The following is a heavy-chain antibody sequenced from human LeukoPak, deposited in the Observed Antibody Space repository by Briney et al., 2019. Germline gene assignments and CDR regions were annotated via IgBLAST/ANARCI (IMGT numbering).Heavy chain of an antibody. CDR3: AKAGAGSRGYSYGWNYYYYYYMDV. CDR2: IWYDGSNK. CDR1: GFTFSSYG. J-gene: IGHJ6*03. Sequence: PGGSLRLSCAASGFTFSSYGMHWVRQAPGKGLEWVAVIWYDGSNKYYADSVKGRFTISRDNSKNTLYLQMNSLRAEDTAVYYCAKAGAGSRGYSYGWNYYYYYYMDVWGKGTTVTVSS. V-gene: IGHV3-33*06. D-gene: IGHD5-18*01.